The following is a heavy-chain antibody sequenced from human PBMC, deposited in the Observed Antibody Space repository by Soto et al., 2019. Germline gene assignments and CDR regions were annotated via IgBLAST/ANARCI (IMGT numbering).Heavy chain of an antibody. CDR3: AKDRRGVVVAAWYYFDY. J-gene: IGHJ4*02. CDR1: GFTFSRYA. CDR2: ISGSGGST. V-gene: IGHV3-23*01. Sequence: GGSLRLSCAASGFTFSRYAMSWVRQAPGKGLEWVSAISGSGGSTYYADSVKGRFTISRDNSKSTLYLQMNSLRAEDTAVYYCAKDRRGVVVAAWYYFDYWGQGTLVTVS. D-gene: IGHD2-15*01.